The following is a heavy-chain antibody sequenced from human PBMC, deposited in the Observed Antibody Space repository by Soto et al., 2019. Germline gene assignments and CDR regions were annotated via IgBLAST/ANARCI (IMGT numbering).Heavy chain of an antibody. J-gene: IGHJ4*02. CDR3: AKDSADTSPFDY. CDR1: GFTFSCCG. V-gene: IGHV3-30*19. CDR2: ISRDGNTE. Sequence: QVQLVESGGGVVQPGRSLRLSCAASGFTFSCCGMHWVRQAPDRGLEWMAVISRDGNTELYADSMKGRFTISRDNSKNTLYLQMNSLSPEDTAMYYCAKDSADTSPFDYWGQGTPVTVSS. D-gene: IGHD1-26*01.